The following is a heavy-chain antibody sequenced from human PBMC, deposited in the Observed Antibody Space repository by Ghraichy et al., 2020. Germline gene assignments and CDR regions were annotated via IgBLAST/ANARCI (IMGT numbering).Heavy chain of an antibody. D-gene: IGHD3-9*01. CDR2: IYHSGST. J-gene: IGHJ6*02. CDR3: ARDLSFDWLYYYSYGMDV. V-gene: IGHV4-38-2*02. Sequence: SETLSLTCTVSGYSISSGYYWGWIRQPPGKGLEWIGSIYHSGSTYYNPSLKSRVTISVDTSKNQFSLKLSSVTAADTAVYYCARDLSFDWLYYYSYGMDVWGQGTTVTVSS. CDR1: GYSISSGYY.